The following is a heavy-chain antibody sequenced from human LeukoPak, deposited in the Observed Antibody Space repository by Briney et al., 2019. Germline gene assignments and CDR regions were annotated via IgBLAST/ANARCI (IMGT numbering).Heavy chain of an antibody. CDR2: ISYDGSNK. Sequence: GGSLRLSCAASGFTFSSYAMHWVRQAPGKGLEWVAVISYDGSNKYYADSVKGRFTTSRDNSKNTLFLQMNSLRAEDTAIYYCAKYGPQDSGSSHFDYWGQGALVTVSS. J-gene: IGHJ4*02. V-gene: IGHV3-30-3*02. CDR1: GFTFSSYA. D-gene: IGHD1-26*01. CDR3: AKYGPQDSGSSHFDY.